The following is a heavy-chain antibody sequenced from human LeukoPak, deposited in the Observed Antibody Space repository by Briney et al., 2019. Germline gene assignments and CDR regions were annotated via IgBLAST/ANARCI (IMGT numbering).Heavy chain of an antibody. CDR1: GYSFTSYW. Sequence: GESLKISCKGSGYSFTSYWIGWVRQMPGKGLEWMGIIYPGDSDTRYSPSFQGQVTISGDKSISTAYVQWSSPKASDTAMYYCARQPPSGYDVAYDIWGQGTMVTVSS. V-gene: IGHV5-51*01. CDR2: IYPGDSDT. CDR3: ARQPPSGYDVAYDI. D-gene: IGHD5-12*01. J-gene: IGHJ3*02.